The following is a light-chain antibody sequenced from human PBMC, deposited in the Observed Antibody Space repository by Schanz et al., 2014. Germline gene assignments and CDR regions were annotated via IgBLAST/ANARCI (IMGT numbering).Light chain of an antibody. V-gene: IGLV4-69*01. J-gene: IGLJ3*02. CDR2: VNSDGGH. CDR3: QTWGTAFRV. CDR1: SGHSNYA. Sequence: QLVLTQSPSASASLGASVKLTCTLSSGHSNYAIAWHQQQPEKGPRYLMTVNSDGGHSRGDGISDRFSGSSSGVERYLTISSLQSEDEADYYCQTWGTAFRVFGGWTKLTVL.